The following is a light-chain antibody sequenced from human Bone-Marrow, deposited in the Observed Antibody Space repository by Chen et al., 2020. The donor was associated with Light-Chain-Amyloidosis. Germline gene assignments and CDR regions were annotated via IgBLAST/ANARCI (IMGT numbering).Light chain of an antibody. Sequence: QSALTQPASVSGSPGQSITIPCTGSRGDVGGYNYVSWYRHHPGKAPKLMIYEVSNRPSGVSNRFSGSKSGNTASLTISGLQTEDEADYYCSSDTSTGTYVFGTGTKVTVL. CDR2: EVS. CDR3: SSDTSTGTYV. J-gene: IGLJ1*01. V-gene: IGLV2-14*01. CDR1: RGDVGGYNY.